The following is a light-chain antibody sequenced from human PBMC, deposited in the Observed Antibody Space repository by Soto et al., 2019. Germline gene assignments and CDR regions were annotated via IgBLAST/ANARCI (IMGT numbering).Light chain of an antibody. Sequence: EIVLTQSPGTLSLSPGERATLSCRASRSIASTYLAWYQQKPGQAPRLLIYDASSRATGIPDRFSGSGSGTDFTLTISRLEPEDFAVYYCQQYGSSPGLFTFGPGTKVEIK. CDR2: DAS. J-gene: IGKJ3*01. V-gene: IGKV3-20*01. CDR3: QQYGSSPGLFT. CDR1: RSIASTY.